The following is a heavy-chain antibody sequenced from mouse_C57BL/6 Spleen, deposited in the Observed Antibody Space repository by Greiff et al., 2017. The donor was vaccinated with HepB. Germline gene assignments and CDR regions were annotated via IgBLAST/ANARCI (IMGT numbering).Heavy chain of an antibody. V-gene: IGHV3-6*01. CDR1: GYSITSGYY. D-gene: IGHD1-1*01. J-gene: IGHJ2*01. Sequence: EVKLQESGPGLVKPSQSLSLTCSVPGYSITSGYYWNWIRQFPGNKLEWMGYISYDGSNNYNPSLKNRISITRDTSKNQFFLKLNSVTTEDTATYYCARGAVVENYFDYWGQGTTLTVSS. CDR2: ISYDGSN. CDR3: ARGAVVENYFDY.